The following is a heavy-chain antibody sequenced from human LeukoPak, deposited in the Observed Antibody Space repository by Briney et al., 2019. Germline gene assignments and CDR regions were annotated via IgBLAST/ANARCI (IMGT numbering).Heavy chain of an antibody. J-gene: IGHJ4*02. Sequence: AGSLRLSCAASGFSFSNYAMSWVRQAPGKGLEWVSAISNSGGSTYYADSVKGRFTISRDNSKNTLYLQVDSLRAEDTAVYYCEKPAWGGTFDDWGQGTLVTVSS. V-gene: IGHV3-23*01. CDR3: EKPAWGGTFDD. CDR1: GFSFSNYA. CDR2: ISNSGGST. D-gene: IGHD3-16*01.